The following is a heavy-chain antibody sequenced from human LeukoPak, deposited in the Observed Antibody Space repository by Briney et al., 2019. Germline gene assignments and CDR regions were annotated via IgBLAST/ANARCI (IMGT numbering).Heavy chain of an antibody. D-gene: IGHD3-3*01. J-gene: IGHJ4*02. V-gene: IGHV3-64D*06. CDR3: VTDFGSGSSDY. CDR2: ISSNGGST. Sequence: GGSLRLSCSASGFTFSSYSMHWVRQSPGKGLEYVSAISSNGGSTYYAYSGKGGFTISRENSKNTLYLQMRSLTPEDPRVYSCVTDFGSGSSDYWGQGTLVTVSS. CDR1: GFTFSSYS.